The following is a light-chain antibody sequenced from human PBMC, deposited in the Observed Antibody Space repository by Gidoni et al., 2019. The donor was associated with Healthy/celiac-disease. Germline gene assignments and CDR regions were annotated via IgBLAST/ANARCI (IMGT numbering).Light chain of an antibody. V-gene: IGKV1-17*01. Sequence: DIHITHSPSSLPASVGDRVTITCRASQGIRNDLGWYQQKPGKAPKRLIYDASSLQSGVPSRFSGGGSGKEFTLTISSLQPEDFATYYCLQDNSYPRTFGQGTKLEIK. CDR2: DAS. CDR3: LQDNSYPRT. CDR1: QGIRND. J-gene: IGKJ2*01.